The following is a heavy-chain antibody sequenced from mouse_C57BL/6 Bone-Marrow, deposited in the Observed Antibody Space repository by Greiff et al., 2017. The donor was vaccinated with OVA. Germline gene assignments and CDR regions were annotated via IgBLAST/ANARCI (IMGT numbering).Heavy chain of an antibody. CDR1: GYTFTSYW. Sequence: VQLQQPGTELVKPGASVKLSCKASGYTFTSYWMHWVKQRPGQGLEWIGNINPSNGGTNYNEKFKSKATLTVDKSSSTAYMQLSSLTSEDSAVYYCARLGFTTVVASDYWGKGTTLTVSS. CDR2: INPSNGGT. D-gene: IGHD1-1*01. CDR3: ARLGFTTVVASDY. V-gene: IGHV1-53*01. J-gene: IGHJ2*01.